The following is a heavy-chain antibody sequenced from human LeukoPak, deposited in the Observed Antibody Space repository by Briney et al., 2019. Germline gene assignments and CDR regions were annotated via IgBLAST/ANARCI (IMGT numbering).Heavy chain of an antibody. CDR2: IYYSGSA. V-gene: IGHV4-61*01. CDR3: ARAPLSSGWYFPLVDY. D-gene: IGHD6-19*01. CDR1: GGSVSSGSYY. J-gene: IGHJ4*02. Sequence: PSETLSLTCTVSGGSVSSGSYYWSWIRQPPGEGLEWIGYIYYSGSANYNPSLKSRVTISVDTSKNQFSLKLSSVTAADTAVYYCARAPLSSGWYFPLVDYWGQGTLVTVSS.